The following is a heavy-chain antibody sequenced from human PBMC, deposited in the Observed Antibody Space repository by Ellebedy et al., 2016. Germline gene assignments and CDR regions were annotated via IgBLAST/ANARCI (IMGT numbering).Heavy chain of an antibody. J-gene: IGHJ4*02. CDR3: AKDRDDDGDYVFDS. CDR2: ISTTGTTI. Sequence: GGSLRLSXAASGFSFSDYYMSWLRQAPGKGLEWLSYISTTGTTIYYADSVKGRFTISRDNAKNSLYLQMNSLRAEDTAVYYCAKDRDDDGDYVFDSWGQGTLVTVPS. V-gene: IGHV3-11*01. D-gene: IGHD4-17*01. CDR1: GFSFSDYY.